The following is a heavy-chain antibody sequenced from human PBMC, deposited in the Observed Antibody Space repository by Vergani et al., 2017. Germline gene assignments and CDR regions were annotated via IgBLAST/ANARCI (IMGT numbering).Heavy chain of an antibody. CDR3: ATSPERQWLAPYYYYYGMDV. CDR2: ISYDGSNK. V-gene: IGHV3-30*03. J-gene: IGHJ6*02. Sequence: VQLLESGGGLVQPGGSLRLSCAASGFTFSSYGMHWVRQAPGKGLEWVAVISYDGSNKYYADSVKGRFTISRDNSKNTLYLQMNSLRAEDTAVYYCATSPERQWLAPYYYYYGMDVWGQGP. CDR1: GFTFSSYG. D-gene: IGHD6-19*01.